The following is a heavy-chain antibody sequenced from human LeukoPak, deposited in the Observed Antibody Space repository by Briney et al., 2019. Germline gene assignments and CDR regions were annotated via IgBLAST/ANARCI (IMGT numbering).Heavy chain of an antibody. V-gene: IGHV1-69*13. J-gene: IGHJ5*02. D-gene: IGHD3-22*01. Sequence: SVKVSCKASGGAFSSYAISWVRQAPGQGLEWMGGIIPIFGTANYAQKFQGRVTITADESTSTAYMELSSLRSEDTAVDYCSREKYYYDSSGYLSWGQGTLVTVSS. CDR2: IIPIFGTA. CDR1: GGAFSSYA. CDR3: SREKYYYDSSGYLS.